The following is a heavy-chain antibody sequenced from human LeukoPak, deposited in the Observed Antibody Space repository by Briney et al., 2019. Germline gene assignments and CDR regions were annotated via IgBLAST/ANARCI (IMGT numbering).Heavy chain of an antibody. CDR1: GGSISSSSYY. D-gene: IGHD1-26*01. CDR2: IIGGGDYT. CDR3: AKSSRVGTYYFDH. Sequence: PSETLSLTCTVSGGSISSSSYYWGWVRQAPGKGLEWVSGIIGGGDYTYYADSVKGRFTISRDNSKNTLYLHMNSLRVDDTALYYCAKSSRVGTYYFDHWGQGTVVTVSS. J-gene: IGHJ4*02. V-gene: IGHV3-23*01.